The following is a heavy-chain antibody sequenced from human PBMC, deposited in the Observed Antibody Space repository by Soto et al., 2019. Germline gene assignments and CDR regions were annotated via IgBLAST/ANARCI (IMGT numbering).Heavy chain of an antibody. J-gene: IGHJ6*03. Sequence: QVQLVESGGGVVQPGRSLRLSCAASGFTFSSYGMHWVRQAPGKGLEWVAVIWYDGSNKYYADSVKGRFTIYRDNSKNTLYLQMNSLRAEDTAVYYCARGKRGYSGYGAIYYYYYYMDVWGKGTTVTVSS. V-gene: IGHV3-33*01. D-gene: IGHD5-12*01. CDR3: ARGKRGYSGYGAIYYYYYYMDV. CDR2: IWYDGSNK. CDR1: GFTFSSYG.